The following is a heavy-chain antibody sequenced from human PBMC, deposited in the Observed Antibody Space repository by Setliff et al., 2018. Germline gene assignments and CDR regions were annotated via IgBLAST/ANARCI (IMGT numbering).Heavy chain of an antibody. V-gene: IGHV3-7*01. J-gene: IGHJ4*02. CDR1: GFTFSSFW. D-gene: IGHD3-10*01. Sequence: GSLRLSCAASGFTFSSFWMSWVRQAPGKGLEWVANIKQDGSDKYYVDSVKGRFTISRDNAKNSLYLQMNSLRAEDTAVYYCAKTWIRGVRPAYFDHWGQGALVTAPQ. CDR3: AKTWIRGVRPAYFDH. CDR2: IKQDGSDK.